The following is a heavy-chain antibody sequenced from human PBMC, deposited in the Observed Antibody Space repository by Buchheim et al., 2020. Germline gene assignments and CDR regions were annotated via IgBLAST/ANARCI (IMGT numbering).Heavy chain of an antibody. CDR3: AREDGRLGELSSQEV. CDR2: IITILGIA. Sequence: QVQLVQSGAEVKKPGSSVKVSCKASGGTFSSYTISWVRQAPGQGLEWMGRIITILGIANYAQKSQGRVTITADKSTSTAYMELSSLRSEDTAVYYCAREDGRLGELSSQEVWGQGTL. CDR1: GGTFSSYT. J-gene: IGHJ4*02. D-gene: IGHD3-16*02. V-gene: IGHV1-69*02.